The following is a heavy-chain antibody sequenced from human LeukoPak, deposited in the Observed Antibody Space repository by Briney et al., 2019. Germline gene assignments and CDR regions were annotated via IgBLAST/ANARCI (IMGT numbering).Heavy chain of an antibody. J-gene: IGHJ4*02. Sequence: GASVNVSCKASGYSFTGYYMHWVRQAPGQGLAWVGWINPNIGETNYAQKFQGRVTMTRDTSISTAYMELTRLRSDDTAVYYCAALRPHYSLWYFDYWGQGTLVTVSS. V-gene: IGHV1-2*02. CDR2: INPNIGET. D-gene: IGHD2-21*01. CDR1: GYSFTGYY. CDR3: AALRPHYSLWYFDY.